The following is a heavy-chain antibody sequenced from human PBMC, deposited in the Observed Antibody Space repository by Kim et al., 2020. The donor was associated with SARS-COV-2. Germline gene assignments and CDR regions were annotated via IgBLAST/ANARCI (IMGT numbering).Heavy chain of an antibody. CDR3: ARGVKGDTSLDDY. Sequence: SETLSLTCAVYGGSFSGYYWSWIRQPPGKGLEWIGEINHSGITNYNPSLKSRVTISVDTSKNQFSLKLNSVTAADTAVYYCARGVKGDTSLDDYWGQGTLVTVSS. CDR2: INHSGIT. V-gene: IGHV4-34*01. D-gene: IGHD3-10*01. CDR1: GGSFSGYY. J-gene: IGHJ4*02.